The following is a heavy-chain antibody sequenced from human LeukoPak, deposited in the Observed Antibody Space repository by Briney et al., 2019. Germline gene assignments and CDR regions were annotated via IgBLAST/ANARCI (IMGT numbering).Heavy chain of an antibody. D-gene: IGHD5-24*01. J-gene: IGHJ4*02. CDR1: GYTFAAYY. V-gene: IGHV1-2*02. CDR3: ARDKDGYNYVPYY. Sequence: ASVKVSCKASGYTFAAYYIHWVRQALGQGLEWMGWINPNSGGTNYAPKFQGRVTMTGDTSISTAYMELSRLRSDDTAVYYCARDKDGYNYVPYYWGQGIPVTVSS. CDR2: INPNSGGT.